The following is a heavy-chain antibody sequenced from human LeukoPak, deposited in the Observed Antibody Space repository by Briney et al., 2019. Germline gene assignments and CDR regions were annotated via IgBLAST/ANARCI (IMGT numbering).Heavy chain of an antibody. CDR2: ISYDGSNK. CDR3: AKDGVVGATRPYYFDY. CDR1: GFTFSSYG. V-gene: IGHV3-30*18. Sequence: GGSLRLSCAASGFTFSSYGMHWVRQAPGKGLEWVAVISYDGSNKYYADSVKGRFTISRDNSKKTLFLQMNSLRAEDTAVYYCAKDGVVGATRPYYFDYWGQGTLVTVSS. J-gene: IGHJ4*02. D-gene: IGHD1-26*01.